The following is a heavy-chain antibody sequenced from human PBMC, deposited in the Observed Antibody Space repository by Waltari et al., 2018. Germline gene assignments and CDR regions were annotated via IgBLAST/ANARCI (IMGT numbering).Heavy chain of an antibody. V-gene: IGHV1-69*13. Sequence: QVQLVQSGAEVKKPGSSVKVSCKASGGTFSSYAISWVRQAPGQGLEWMGRISPIFGTANYAQKFQGRVTITADKSTSTAYMELSSLRSEDTAVYYCAQSYDFWSGYYAFDYWGQGTLVTVSS. J-gene: IGHJ4*02. CDR3: AQSYDFWSGYYAFDY. CDR2: ISPIFGTA. D-gene: IGHD3-3*01. CDR1: GGTFSSYA.